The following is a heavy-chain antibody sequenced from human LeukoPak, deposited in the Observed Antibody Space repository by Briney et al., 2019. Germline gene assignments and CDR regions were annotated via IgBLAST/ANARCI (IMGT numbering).Heavy chain of an antibody. D-gene: IGHD3-10*01. V-gene: IGHV4-39*01. CDR3: ARQGITMVRGITGDY. CDR2: IYYSGST. CDR1: GGSISISSYY. Sequence: PSETLSLTCTVSGGSISISSYYWGWIRQPPGKGLEGIGSIYYSGSTYYNPSLKSRVTISVDTSKNQFPLKLSSVTAADTAVYYCARQGITMVRGITGDYWGQGTLVTVSS. J-gene: IGHJ4*02.